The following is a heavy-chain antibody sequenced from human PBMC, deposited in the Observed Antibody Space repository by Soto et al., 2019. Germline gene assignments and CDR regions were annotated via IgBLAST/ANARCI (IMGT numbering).Heavy chain of an antibody. J-gene: IGHJ5*02. CDR1: GGTFSSYA. CDR2: IIPIFGTA. V-gene: IGHV1-69*13. CDR3: ARGAMVRGVIIPNWFDP. Sequence: SVKVSCKASGGTFSSYAISWVRQAPGQGLEWMGGIIPIFGTANYAQKFQGRVTITADESTSTAYMELSSLRSEDTAVYYCARGAMVRGVIIPNWFDPWGQGTLVPVSS. D-gene: IGHD3-10*01.